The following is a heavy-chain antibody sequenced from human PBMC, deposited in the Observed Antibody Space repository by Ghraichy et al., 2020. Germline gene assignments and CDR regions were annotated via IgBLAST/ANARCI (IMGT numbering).Heavy chain of an antibody. CDR1: GGSISSGSYY. V-gene: IGHV4-39*01. Sequence: SETLSLTCTVSGGSISSGSYYWGWIRQPPGKGLECIGSIYYSGSTYYNPSLKSRVTISVDTSKNQFSLKLNSVTAADTAVYYCASFGDSPGDTGTPPRRYFDYWGQGTLVTVSS. CDR2: IYYSGST. J-gene: IGHJ4*02. D-gene: IGHD1-1*01. CDR3: ASFGDSPGDTGTPPRRYFDY.